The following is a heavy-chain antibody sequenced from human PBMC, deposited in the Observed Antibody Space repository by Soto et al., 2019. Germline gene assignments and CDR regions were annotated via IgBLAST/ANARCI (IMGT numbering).Heavy chain of an antibody. D-gene: IGHD6-13*01. Sequence: GGSLRLSCAASGFTFSSYWMSWVRQAPGKGLEWVANIKQDGSEKYYVDSVKGRFTISRDNAKNSLYLQMNSLRAEDTAVYYCARDGVAAAGDRFDYWGQGTLVTVSS. J-gene: IGHJ4*02. V-gene: IGHV3-7*01. CDR3: ARDGVAAAGDRFDY. CDR1: GFTFSSYW. CDR2: IKQDGSEK.